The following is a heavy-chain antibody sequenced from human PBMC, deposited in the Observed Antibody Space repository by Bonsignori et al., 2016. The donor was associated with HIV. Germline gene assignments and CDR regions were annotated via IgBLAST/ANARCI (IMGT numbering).Heavy chain of an antibody. CDR1: GFSLTTSGLG. J-gene: IGHJ4*02. CDR3: ARSDGGFRELRFDS. Sequence: QVTLKESGPTLVKPTQTLMLACTFSGFSLTTSGLGVAWIRQPPGKALEWLATVYWNGDKRYRPSLKSRLTITKDTSKNQVVLSVANMDPADAATYFCARSDGGFRELRFDSWGQGTLVIVSS. V-gene: IGHV2-5*01. D-gene: IGHD3-10*01. CDR2: VYWNGDK.